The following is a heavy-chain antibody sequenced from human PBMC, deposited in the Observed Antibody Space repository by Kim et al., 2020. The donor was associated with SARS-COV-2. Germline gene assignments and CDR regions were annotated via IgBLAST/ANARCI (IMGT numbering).Heavy chain of an antibody. Sequence: RFTISRDNSKNTLYLQKNSLRAEDTAVYYCARDSIAAADTGFPVYGMDVWGQGTTVTVSS. J-gene: IGHJ6*02. CDR3: ARDSIAAADTGFPVYGMDV. V-gene: IGHV3-53*01. D-gene: IGHD6-13*01.